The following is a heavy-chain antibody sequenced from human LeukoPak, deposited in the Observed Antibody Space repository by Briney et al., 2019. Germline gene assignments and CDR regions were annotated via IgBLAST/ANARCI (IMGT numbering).Heavy chain of an antibody. CDR2: ISGSDSST. J-gene: IGHJ6*04. CDR3: AELGITMIGGV. CDR1: GFTFSSYA. Sequence: PGGSLRLSCAASGFTFSSYAMHWARQAPGKGLEWVSAISGSDSSTYYADSVKGRFTISRDNAKNSLYLQMNSLRAEDTAVYYCAELGITMIGGVWGKGTTVTISS. V-gene: IGHV3-23*01. D-gene: IGHD3-10*02.